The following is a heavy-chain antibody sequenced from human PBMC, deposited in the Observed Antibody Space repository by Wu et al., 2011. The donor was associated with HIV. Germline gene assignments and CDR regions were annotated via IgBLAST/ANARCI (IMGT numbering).Heavy chain of an antibody. Sequence: QVQLVQSGAEVKKPGASVKVSCKATGYTFNSFGFSWVRQAPGQGLEWMGWISAYNGNTNYAQKLQGRVTMTTDTSTSTAYMELRSLRSDDTAVYYCARERLLWFGELFAYYYYGMDVWGQGTTVTVSS. J-gene: IGHJ6*02. CDR3: ARERLLWFGELFAYYYYGMDV. CDR2: ISAYNGNT. V-gene: IGHV1-18*01. CDR1: GYTFNSFG. D-gene: IGHD3-10*01.